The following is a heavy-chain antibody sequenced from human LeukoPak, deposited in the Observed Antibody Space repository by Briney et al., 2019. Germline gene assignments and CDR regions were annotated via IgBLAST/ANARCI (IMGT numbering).Heavy chain of an antibody. D-gene: IGHD1-26*01. J-gene: IGHJ4*02. CDR1: GVSISGSGHY. CDR3: AKSGGYGLIDC. CDR2: IYHSGST. V-gene: IGHV4-39*01. Sequence: SETLSLTCAVSGVSISGSGHYWGWIRQPPGRGLEWIGNIYHSGSTYYNASLQSRVTISIDTSKNQFSLRLNSVTAADTAMYYCAKSGGYGLIDCWGQGTLVTVSS.